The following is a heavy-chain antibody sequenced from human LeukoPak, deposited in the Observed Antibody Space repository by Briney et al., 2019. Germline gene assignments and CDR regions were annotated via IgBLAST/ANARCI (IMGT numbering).Heavy chain of an antibody. CDR2: INPNSGGT. CDR1: GYTFTGYY. V-gene: IGHV1-2*02. CDR3: APTSYDSSGSYFDY. J-gene: IGHJ4*02. Sequence: ASVKVSCKASGYTFTGYYMHWVRQAPGQGLEWMGWINPNSGGTNYAQKFQGRATMTRDTSISTAYMELSRLRSDDTAVYYCAPTSYDSSGSYFDYWGQGTLVTVSS. D-gene: IGHD3-22*01.